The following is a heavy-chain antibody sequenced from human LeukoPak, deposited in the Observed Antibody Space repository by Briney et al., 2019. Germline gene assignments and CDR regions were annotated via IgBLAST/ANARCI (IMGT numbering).Heavy chain of an antibody. V-gene: IGHV1-69*01. CDR2: IIPIFGTA. Sequence: ASVKVSCKASGGTFSSYAISWVRQAPGQGLEWMGGIIPIFGTANYAQKFQGRVTITADESTSTAYMELSSLRSEDTAVYYCARDDYGGNSDFDYWGQGTLVTVSS. D-gene: IGHD4-23*01. CDR3: ARDDYGGNSDFDY. J-gene: IGHJ4*02. CDR1: GGTFSSYA.